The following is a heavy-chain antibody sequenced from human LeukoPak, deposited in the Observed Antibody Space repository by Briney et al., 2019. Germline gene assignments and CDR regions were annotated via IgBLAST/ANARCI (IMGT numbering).Heavy chain of an antibody. Sequence: GGSLRLSCTTSGFAFDDFAMSWVRQPAGKGLEWVGFIRRRAYGGAAEYAASVKGRFIISRDDSKGIAYLQMNCLKTEDTAVYYCSRNGLVDFDYWGQGSRVIVSP. CDR1: GFAFDDFA. CDR2: IRRRAYGGAA. J-gene: IGHJ4*02. V-gene: IGHV3-49*04. CDR3: SRNGLVDFDY.